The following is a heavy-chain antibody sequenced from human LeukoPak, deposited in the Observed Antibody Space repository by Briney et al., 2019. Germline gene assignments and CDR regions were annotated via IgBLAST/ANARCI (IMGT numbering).Heavy chain of an antibody. J-gene: IGHJ6*03. CDR2: ISSSSSYI. CDR3: ARDRSHSSSWYRYYYYYMDV. V-gene: IGHV3-21*01. Sequence: PGGSLRLSCAASGFTFSSYSMNWVRQAPGKGLEWVSSISSSSSYIYYADSVKGRFTISRDNAKNSLYLQMNSLRAEDTAVYYCARDRSHSSSWYRYYYYYMDVWGKGTTVTVSS. D-gene: IGHD6-13*01. CDR1: GFTFSSYS.